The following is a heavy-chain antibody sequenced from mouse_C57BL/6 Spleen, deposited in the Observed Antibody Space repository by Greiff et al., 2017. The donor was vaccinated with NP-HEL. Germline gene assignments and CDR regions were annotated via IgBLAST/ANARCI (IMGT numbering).Heavy chain of an antibody. CDR3: ARLYDYEGY. CDR2: IHPNSGST. D-gene: IGHD2-4*01. Sequence: QVQLQQPGAELVKPGASVKLSCKASGYTFTSYWMHWVKQRPGQGLEWIGMIHPNSGSTNYSEKFKSKATLTVDKSSSTAYMQLSSLTSEDSAVYYCARLYDYEGYWGQGTTLTVSS. CDR1: GYTFTSYW. J-gene: IGHJ2*01. V-gene: IGHV1-64*01.